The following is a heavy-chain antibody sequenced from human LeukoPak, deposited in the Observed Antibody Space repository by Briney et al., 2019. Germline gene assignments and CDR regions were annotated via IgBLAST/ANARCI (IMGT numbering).Heavy chain of an antibody. V-gene: IGHV5-51*01. D-gene: IGHD5-24*01. CDR2: IYPGDSVT. Sequence: GESLKISCKGSGYTFITYWIGWVRQMPGKGLEWMGIIYPGDSVTRYSPSFQGQVTISADKSIGTAYLQWSSLKASDTAMYYCARRGDGYNLNFDYWGQGTLVTVSS. CDR3: ARRGDGYNLNFDY. CDR1: GYTFITYW. J-gene: IGHJ4*02.